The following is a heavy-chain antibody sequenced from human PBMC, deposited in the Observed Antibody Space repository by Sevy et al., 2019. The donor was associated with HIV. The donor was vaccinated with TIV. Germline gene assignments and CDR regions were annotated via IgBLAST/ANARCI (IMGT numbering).Heavy chain of an antibody. D-gene: IGHD6-19*01. CDR3: ARDRYSSGWWVWFDP. J-gene: IGHJ5*02. CDR1: GYSISSGYY. V-gene: IGHV4-38-2*02. Sequence: SETLSLTCAVSGYSISSGYYWGWIRQPPGKGLEWIGSIYHSGSTYYNPSLKSRVTISVDTSKNQCSLKLSSVTAADTAVYYCARDRYSSGWWVWFDPWGQGTLVTVSS. CDR2: IYHSGST.